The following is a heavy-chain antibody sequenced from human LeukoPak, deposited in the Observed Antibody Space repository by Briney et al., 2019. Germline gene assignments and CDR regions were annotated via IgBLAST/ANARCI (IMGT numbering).Heavy chain of an antibody. CDR1: GFTFGDYV. CDR3: ARAWDYDFWSGYYTGKNLDY. J-gene: IGHJ4*02. V-gene: IGHV3-9*01. CDR2: ISWNSHNL. Sequence: GGSLRLSCAASGFTFGDYVMHWVRQAPGKGLEWVSGISWNSHNLGYADSVKGRFTISRDNAKNSLYLQMNSLRAEDTAVYYYARAWDYDFWSGYYTGKNLDYWGQGTLVTVSS. D-gene: IGHD3-3*01.